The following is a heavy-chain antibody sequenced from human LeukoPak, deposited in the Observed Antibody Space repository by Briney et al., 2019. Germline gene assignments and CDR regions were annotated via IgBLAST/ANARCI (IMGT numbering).Heavy chain of an antibody. D-gene: IGHD6-19*01. Sequence: GGSLRPSCAASGFTFSHYWMHWVRQVPGKGLVWVAHINNDGSSTTYADSVEGRFTISRDNAKNTQYLQMNSLRAEDTAVYYCVRERSGWLFDYWGQGTLVTVSS. J-gene: IGHJ4*02. V-gene: IGHV3-74*01. CDR3: VRERSGWLFDY. CDR1: GFTFSHYW. CDR2: INNDGSST.